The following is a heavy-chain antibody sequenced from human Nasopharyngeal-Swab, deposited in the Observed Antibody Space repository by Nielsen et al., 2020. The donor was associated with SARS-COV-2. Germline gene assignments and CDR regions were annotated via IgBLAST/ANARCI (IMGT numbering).Heavy chain of an antibody. J-gene: IGHJ5*02. Sequence: SETMSLTCTVSGVSISSQYWSWIRQSPGKGLEWIGYISHNSVTNFNPSLKSRVNMFMDTSKYQFSLKLRCVTAGDTAVYYCAKEGATGWFDHWGKGTLVTVSS. V-gene: IGHV4-59*11. CDR2: ISHNSVT. CDR3: AKEGATGWFDH. CDR1: GVSISSQY.